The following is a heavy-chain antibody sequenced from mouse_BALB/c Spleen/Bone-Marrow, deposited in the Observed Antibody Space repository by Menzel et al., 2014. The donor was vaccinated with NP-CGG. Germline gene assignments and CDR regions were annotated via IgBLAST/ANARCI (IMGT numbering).Heavy chain of an antibody. D-gene: IGHD2-2*01. CDR2: INPSNGGA. CDR3: TTSRGYNWFAY. J-gene: IGHJ3*01. V-gene: IGHV1S16*01. Sequence: QVHVKQSGAELVKPGASVKLSCKASGYTFTSYYMYWVEQRPGQGLEWIGEINPSNGGADFNEKFKIKATLTVDKSSSTASMQLSSLTSEDSAVYYCTTSRGYNWFAYWGQGTLVTVSA. CDR1: GYTFTSYY.